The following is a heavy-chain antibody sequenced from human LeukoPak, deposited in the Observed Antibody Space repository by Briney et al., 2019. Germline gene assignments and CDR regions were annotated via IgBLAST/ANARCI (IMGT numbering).Heavy chain of an antibody. V-gene: IGHV1-69*01. CDR1: GGTFSSHA. D-gene: IGHD3-3*01. CDR3: ARPRTYYDSWSGYPPFDY. J-gene: IGHJ4*02. CDR2: IIPMSTTT. Sequence: PGGSLRLSCAASGGTFSSHAINWVRQAPGQGLEWMGGIIPMSTTTKYAQKFQGRVTITADESTSTAFMELSSLRPEDTAVYYCARPRTYYDSWSGYPPFDYWGQGTLVTVSS.